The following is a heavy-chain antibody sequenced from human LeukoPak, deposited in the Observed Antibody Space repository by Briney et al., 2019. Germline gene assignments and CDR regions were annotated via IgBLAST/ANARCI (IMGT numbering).Heavy chain of an antibody. CDR2: INNDGTTL. J-gene: IGHJ6*04. Sequence: PGGSLRLSCATSGFTFSDYYINWFRQPPGKGLEWVAYINNDGTTLDYADSVKGRFTISRDNAKKSLYLQMNSLRAEDTAVYYCAELGITMIGGVWGKGTTVTISS. CDR3: AELGITMIGGV. V-gene: IGHV3-11*04. CDR1: GFTFSDYY. D-gene: IGHD3-10*02.